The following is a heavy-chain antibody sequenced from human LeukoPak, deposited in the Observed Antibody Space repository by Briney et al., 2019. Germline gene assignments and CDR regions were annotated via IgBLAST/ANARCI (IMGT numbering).Heavy chain of an antibody. V-gene: IGHV1-69*04. CDR1: GGTFSSYA. CDR3: APSSTGSFDY. D-gene: IGHD1-14*01. Sequence: ASVKVSCKASGGTFSSYAISWVRQAPGQGLEWMGRIIPILGIANYAQKFQGRVTITADKSTGTAYMELSSLRSEDTAVYYCAPSSTGSFDYWGQGTLVTVSS. CDR2: IIPILGIA. J-gene: IGHJ4*02.